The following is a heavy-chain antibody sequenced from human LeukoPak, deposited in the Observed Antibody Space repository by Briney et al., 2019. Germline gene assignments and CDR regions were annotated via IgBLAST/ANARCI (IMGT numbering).Heavy chain of an antibody. D-gene: IGHD4-17*01. V-gene: IGHV4-31*03. Sequence: SQTLSLTCTVSGDSISSGGYYWSWIRQHPGKGLEWIGYIYFSGSTYYTPSLKSRVTISVDTSKNQFSLKLSSVTAADTAVYYCARVSPDGYGDPDRLDYWGQGTLVTVSS. CDR2: IYFSGST. CDR1: GDSISSGGYY. CDR3: ARVSPDGYGDPDRLDY. J-gene: IGHJ4*02.